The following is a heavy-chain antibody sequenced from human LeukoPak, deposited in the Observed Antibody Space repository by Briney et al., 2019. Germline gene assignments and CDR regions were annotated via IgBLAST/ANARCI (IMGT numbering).Heavy chain of an antibody. V-gene: IGHV3-11*01. J-gene: IGHJ4*02. CDR3: ARETSLYSTEFDY. CDR2: ISRSGSTI. CDR1: GFTFSDYY. Sequence: GGSLRLSCAASGFTFSDYYMSWIRQAPGKGLEWVSYISRSGSTIYYADSVKGRFTISRDNAKNSLYLQMNSLRAEDTAVYYCARETSLYSTEFDYWGQGTLVTVSS. D-gene: IGHD6-13*01.